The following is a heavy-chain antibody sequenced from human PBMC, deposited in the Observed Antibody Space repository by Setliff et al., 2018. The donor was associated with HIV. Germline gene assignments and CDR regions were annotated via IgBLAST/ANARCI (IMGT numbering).Heavy chain of an antibody. Sequence: PSETLSLTCTVSGDSISSGGYYWSWIRQPAGKGLEWIGRIYSSGSTNYNPSLKSRVTISVDTSKNQFSLNLTSVTDADTAVYYCARGRGRATYGGNAEFDFWGQGTLVTVSS. V-gene: IGHV4-61*02. CDR1: GDSISSGGYY. J-gene: IGHJ4*02. CDR2: IYSSGST. CDR3: ARGRGRATYGGNAEFDF. D-gene: IGHD4-17*01.